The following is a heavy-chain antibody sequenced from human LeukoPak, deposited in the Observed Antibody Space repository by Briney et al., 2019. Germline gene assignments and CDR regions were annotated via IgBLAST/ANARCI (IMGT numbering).Heavy chain of an antibody. CDR2: ISSSSSYI. CDR3: ARVFGQVVTEDAFDI. D-gene: IGHD4-23*01. Sequence: GGSLRLSCAASEFTFSSYSMNWVRQAPGKGLEWVSSISSSSSYIYYADSVKGRFTISRDNAKNSLYLQMNSLRAEDTAVYYCARVFGQVVTEDAFDIWGQGTMVTASS. CDR1: EFTFSSYS. V-gene: IGHV3-21*01. J-gene: IGHJ3*02.